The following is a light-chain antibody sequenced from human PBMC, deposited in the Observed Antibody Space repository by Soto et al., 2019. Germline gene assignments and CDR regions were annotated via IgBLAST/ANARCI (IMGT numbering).Light chain of an antibody. CDR2: VNSDGSH. CDR3: QTWGTGIGV. V-gene: IGLV4-69*01. J-gene: IGLJ3*02. Sequence: QPVLTQSPSASASLGASVKLTCTLSSGHSSYAIAWHQQQPEKGPRYLMKVNSDGSHNKGDGIPDRFSGSSSGAERYLTISSLQSEDEAEYYCQTWGTGIGVFGGGTKLTVL. CDR1: SGHSSYA.